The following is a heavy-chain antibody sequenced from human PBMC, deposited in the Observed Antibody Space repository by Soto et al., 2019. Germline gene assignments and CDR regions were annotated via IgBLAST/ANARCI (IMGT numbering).Heavy chain of an antibody. CDR3: ARVASQFGELPTL. Sequence: GASVKVSCKASGYTFTSYGISWVRQAPGQGLEWMGWISAYNGNTNYAQNLQGRVTMTTGTSTGTAYMELRSLRSDDTAVYYCARVASQFGELPTLWGQGTPVTVSS. J-gene: IGHJ4*02. V-gene: IGHV1-18*01. CDR1: GYTFTSYG. D-gene: IGHD3-10*01. CDR2: ISAYNGNT.